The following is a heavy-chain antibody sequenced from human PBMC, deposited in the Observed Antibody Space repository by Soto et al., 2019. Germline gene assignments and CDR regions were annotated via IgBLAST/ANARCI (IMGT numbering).Heavy chain of an antibody. CDR3: ARGITGTTWSLSL. V-gene: IGHV4-61*01. D-gene: IGHD1-7*01. Sequence: SETLSLTCTVSGGSASSGSYYWSWIRQPPGKGLEWIGYIYYSGSTNYNPSLKSRVTISVDTTKNQFSLKLSSVTAADSAVYYCARGITGTTWSLSLWGQGTLVTVSS. J-gene: IGHJ4*02. CDR1: GGSASSGSYY. CDR2: IYYSGST.